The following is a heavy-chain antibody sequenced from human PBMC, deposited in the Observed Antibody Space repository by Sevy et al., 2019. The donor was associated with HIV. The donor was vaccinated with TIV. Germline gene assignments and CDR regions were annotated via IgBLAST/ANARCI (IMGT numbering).Heavy chain of an antibody. CDR1: GFTFSSYA. D-gene: IGHD3-10*01. Sequence: GESLKISCAASGFTFSSYAMSWVRQAPGKGLEWVSAMSVSGGSTYYVDSVKGRFTISRDNSKDTPYLQMTSLRAEDTAVYYCAKDRAMVRGVINLYSFDYWGQGTLVTVSS. V-gene: IGHV3-23*01. J-gene: IGHJ4*02. CDR2: MSVSGGST. CDR3: AKDRAMVRGVINLYSFDY.